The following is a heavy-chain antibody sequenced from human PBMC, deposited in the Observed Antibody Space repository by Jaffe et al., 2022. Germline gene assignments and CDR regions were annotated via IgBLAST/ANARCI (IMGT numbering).Heavy chain of an antibody. CDR1: GFTFSSYS. Sequence: EVQLVESGGGLVQPGGSLRLSCAASGFTFSSYSMNWVRQAPGKGLEWVSYISSSSSTIYYADSVKGRFTISRDNAKNSLYLQMNSLRAEDTAVYYCARVTGLRYFDWLLFSLGYMDVWGKGTTVTVSS. CDR2: ISSSSSTI. D-gene: IGHD3-9*01. CDR3: ARVTGLRYFDWLLFSLGYMDV. J-gene: IGHJ6*03. V-gene: IGHV3-48*01.